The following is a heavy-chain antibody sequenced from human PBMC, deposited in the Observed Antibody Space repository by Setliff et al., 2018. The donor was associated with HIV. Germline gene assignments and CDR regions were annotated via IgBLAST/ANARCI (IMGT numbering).Heavy chain of an antibody. CDR1: GGSISSNW. J-gene: IGHJ4*02. Sequence: SETLSLTCAVSGGSISSNWWSWVRQSPGKGLEWIGEIYHSGSTHYNPSLQSRVSISMDASKNKFSLKVTSVTSADTAVYYCAKGAGFYGDYTFDYWGQGHLVTVSS. V-gene: IGHV4-4*02. CDR2: IYHSGST. CDR3: AKGAGFYGDYTFDY. D-gene: IGHD4-17*01.